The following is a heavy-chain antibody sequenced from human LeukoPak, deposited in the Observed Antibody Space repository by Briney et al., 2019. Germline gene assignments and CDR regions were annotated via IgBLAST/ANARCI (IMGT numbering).Heavy chain of an antibody. J-gene: IGHJ4*02. CDR2: ISYDGSNK. CDR1: RFTFSSYA. Sequence: LSGGSLRLSCAASRFTFSSYAMHWVRQAPGKGLEWVAVISYDGSNKYYADSVKGRFTISRDNSKNTLYLQMNSLRAEDTAVYYCATARDYYDTSAYSRDHFDYWGQGTLVTVSS. CDR3: ATARDYYDTSAYSRDHFDY. V-gene: IGHV3-30-3*01. D-gene: IGHD3-22*01.